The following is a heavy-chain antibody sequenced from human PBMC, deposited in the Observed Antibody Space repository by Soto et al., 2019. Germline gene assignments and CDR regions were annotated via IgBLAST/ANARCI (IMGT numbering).Heavy chain of an antibody. CDR1: GGSITSSSW. Sequence: TSETLSLTCAVSGGSITSSSWWSWVRQPPGKGLEWIGEIYHSGSTNYNPSLKSRVTISVDKSKKQFSLKLISVTAADTAVYYCARKDYGDGGFFDYWGQGTLVTVSS. CDR3: ARKDYGDGGFFDY. CDR2: IYHSGST. V-gene: IGHV4-4*02. J-gene: IGHJ4*02. D-gene: IGHD4-17*01.